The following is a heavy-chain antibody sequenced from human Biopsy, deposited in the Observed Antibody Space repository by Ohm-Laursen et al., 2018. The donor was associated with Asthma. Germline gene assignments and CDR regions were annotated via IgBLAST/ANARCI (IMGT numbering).Heavy chain of an antibody. CDR2: ISVYNGNT. CDR3: ARAVDYSYYYGIDV. J-gene: IGHJ6*02. Sequence: ATVKISCKTSGYTFNSAGITWVRQAPGQGLEWMGWISVYNGNTKVAQKLRDRVTMITDTSTSTAYMELRSLRSDDTAVYFCARAVDYSYYYGIDVWGQGTTVTVS. D-gene: IGHD4-23*01. V-gene: IGHV1-18*01. CDR1: GYTFNSAG.